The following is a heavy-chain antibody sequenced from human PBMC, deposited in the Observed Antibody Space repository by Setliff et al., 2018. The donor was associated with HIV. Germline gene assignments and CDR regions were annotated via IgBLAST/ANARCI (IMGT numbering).Heavy chain of an antibody. D-gene: IGHD6-19*01. J-gene: IGHJ4*02. CDR3: AMSTYSSGLFDY. CDR1: GFTFSSYG. Sequence: LRLSCAASGFTFSSYGVHWVRQAPGKGLEWVAFIRNDGSDKHYVDSVKGRFTISRDNSKNTLYLQMNSLRAEDTAVYYCAMSTYSSGLFDYWGQGTLVTVSS. V-gene: IGHV3-30*02. CDR2: IRNDGSDK.